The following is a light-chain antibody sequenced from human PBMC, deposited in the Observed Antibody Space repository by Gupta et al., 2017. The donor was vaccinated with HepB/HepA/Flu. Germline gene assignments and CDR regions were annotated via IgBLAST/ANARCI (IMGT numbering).Light chain of an antibody. J-gene: IGKJ1*01. Sequence: DVVMAQSPDSLAVSLGERATLNCKASQSVLYSSNNKNYLAWYQQKPGQPPKQLLYWASTRKYGVPDRFSGSGSGTDFTLTISSLQAEDVAVYYCQQYYRIPWTFGQGTKVESK. CDR3: QQYYRIPWT. CDR2: WAS. V-gene: IGKV4-1*01. CDR1: QSVLYSSNNKNY.